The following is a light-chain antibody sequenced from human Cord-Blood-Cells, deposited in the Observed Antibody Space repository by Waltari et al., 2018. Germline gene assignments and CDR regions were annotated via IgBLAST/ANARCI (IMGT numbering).Light chain of an antibody. J-gene: IGKJ2*01. Sequence: DIVLTQSPGTLSLSPGERATLSCRASQSVSSSHLAWYQQKPGQAPRLLIYGASSRATGIPDRFSGSGSGTDFTLTISRLEPEDFAVYYCQQYGSSSYTFGQGTKLEIK. CDR1: QSVSSSH. CDR2: GAS. CDR3: QQYGSSSYT. V-gene: IGKV3-20*01.